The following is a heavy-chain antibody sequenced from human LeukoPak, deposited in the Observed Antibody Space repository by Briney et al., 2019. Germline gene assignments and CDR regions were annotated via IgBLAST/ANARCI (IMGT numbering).Heavy chain of an antibody. D-gene: IGHD5-12*01. V-gene: IGHV3-23*01. CDR1: GFTFSSYA. CDR3: AKDVDGYVSNCFGP. J-gene: IGHJ5*02. CDR2: ISGGGGST. Sequence: GGSLRLSCAASGFTFSSYAMSWVRQAPGKGLEWVSAISGGGGSTYYADSVKGRFTISRDNSKNTLYLQMNSLRAEDTAVYYCAKDVDGYVSNCFGPWGQGALVTVSS.